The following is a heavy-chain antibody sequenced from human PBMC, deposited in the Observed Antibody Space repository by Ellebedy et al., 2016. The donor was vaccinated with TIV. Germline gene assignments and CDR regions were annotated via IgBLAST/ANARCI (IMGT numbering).Heavy chain of an antibody. CDR1: GFTFTTSW. CDR3: ARGGVLYGLDV. CDR2: INPNGAGI. J-gene: IGHJ6*02. Sequence: GESLKISCVASGFTFTTSWVHWVCQAPGKGLAWVSQINPNGAGIGYADSVKGRFTISRDNAKNTLYLQMEILRVEDTAVYYCARGGVLYGLDVWGQGTTVTVSS. V-gene: IGHV3-74*01. D-gene: IGHD3-10*01.